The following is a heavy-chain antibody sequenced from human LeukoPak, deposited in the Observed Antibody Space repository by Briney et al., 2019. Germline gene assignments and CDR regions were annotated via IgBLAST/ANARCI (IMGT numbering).Heavy chain of an antibody. J-gene: IGHJ4*02. CDR2: ISSSSSYI. D-gene: IGHD4-23*01. CDR3: ARVPWRWPELIY. V-gene: IGHV3-21*01. Sequence: PGGSLRLSCAASGFTFSSYSMNWVRQAPGKGLEWVSSISSSSSYIYYADSVKGRFTISRDNAKNSLYLQMNSLRAGDTAVYYRARVPWRWPELIYWGQGTLVTVSS. CDR1: GFTFSSYS.